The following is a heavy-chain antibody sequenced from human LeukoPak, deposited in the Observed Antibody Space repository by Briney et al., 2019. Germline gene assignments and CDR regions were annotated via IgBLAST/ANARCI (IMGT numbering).Heavy chain of an antibody. CDR3: ARGVFGELEKLMFQH. CDR2: INPSGGST. CDR1: GYTFTSYY. Sequence: ASVKVSCKASGYTFTSYYIHWVRQAPGQGLEWMGIINPSGGSTSYPQKFQDRVTMTRDTSTSTVYMELRSLKSDDTAIYYCARGVFGELEKLMFQHWGQGTLVTVSS. D-gene: IGHD3-10*02. J-gene: IGHJ1*01. V-gene: IGHV1-46*01.